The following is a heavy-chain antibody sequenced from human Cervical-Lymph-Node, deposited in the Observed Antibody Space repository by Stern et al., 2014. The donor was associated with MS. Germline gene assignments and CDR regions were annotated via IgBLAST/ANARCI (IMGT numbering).Heavy chain of an antibody. V-gene: IGHV4-61*02. J-gene: IGHJ4*02. D-gene: IGHD4-17*01. CDR2: IHDSGST. CDR1: GGSISSSGYY. Sequence: VQLVESGPGLVKPSQTLSLTCTVSGGSISSSGYYWSWIRQPADKGLEWIGRIHDSGSTYYNPSLKSRVTISMDTAKNQFSLQLPSVTAADTAVYYCARDNGLRVEQFFDYGGQGILVTVSS. CDR3: ARDNGLRVEQFFDY.